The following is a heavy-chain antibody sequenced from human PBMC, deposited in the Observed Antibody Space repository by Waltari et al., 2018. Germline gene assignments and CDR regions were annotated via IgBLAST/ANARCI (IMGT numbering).Heavy chain of an antibody. V-gene: IGHV1-69*01. J-gene: IGHJ1*01. D-gene: IGHD6-19*01. CDR2: IIPVFRTP. CDR3: ASAVTGKEYFPF. CDR1: GGSFSTQT. Sequence: QVQVVQSGAAMRKPGSSVRVSCKASGGSFSTQTTMWARQAPGQGLVWMGGIIPVFRTPTYAQNFQGRVTLTADESTNTVHMDLRSLTSDDTAVYYCASAVTGKEYFPFWGQGTLLTVSS.